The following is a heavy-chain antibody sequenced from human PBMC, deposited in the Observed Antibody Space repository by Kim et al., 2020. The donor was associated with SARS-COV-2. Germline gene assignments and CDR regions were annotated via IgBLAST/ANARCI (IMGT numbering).Heavy chain of an antibody. CDR3: AKIRQQPNPIDY. J-gene: IGHJ4*02. Sequence: YSDHVKCRFTNSRDNARHTLYLQMNRLRAGDTAVYYCAKIRQQPNPIDYWGQGTLVTVSS. D-gene: IGHD6-13*01. V-gene: IGHV3-23*01.